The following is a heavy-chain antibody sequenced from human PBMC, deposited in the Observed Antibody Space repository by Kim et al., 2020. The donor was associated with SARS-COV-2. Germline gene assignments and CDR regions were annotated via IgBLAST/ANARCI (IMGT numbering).Heavy chain of an antibody. J-gene: IGHJ4*02. CDR1: GGSISSSSYY. CDR3: AREDSGSYYY. CDR2: IYYSGST. Sequence: SETLSLTCTVSGGSISSSSYYWGWIRQPPGKGLEWIGSIYYSGSTYYNPSLKSRVTISVDTSKNQFSLKLSSVTAADTAVYYCAREDSGSYYYWGQGTLVTVSS. V-gene: IGHV4-39*02. D-gene: IGHD1-26*01.